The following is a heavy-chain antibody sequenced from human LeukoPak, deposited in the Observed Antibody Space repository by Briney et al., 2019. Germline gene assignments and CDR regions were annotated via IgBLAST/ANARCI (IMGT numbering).Heavy chain of an antibody. Sequence: GGSVRLPCAASGFTFSSYGMHWVRQAPGKGLEWVAFIRYDGSNKYYADSVKGRFTISRDNSKNTLYLQMNSLRAEDTAVYYCAKDRAMVRGVIITTDYWGQGTLVTVSS. V-gene: IGHV3-30*02. D-gene: IGHD3-10*01. CDR1: GFTFSSYG. CDR2: IRYDGSNK. J-gene: IGHJ4*02. CDR3: AKDRAMVRGVIITTDY.